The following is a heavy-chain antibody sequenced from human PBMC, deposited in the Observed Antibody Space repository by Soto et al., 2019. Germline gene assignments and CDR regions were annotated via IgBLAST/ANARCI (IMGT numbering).Heavy chain of an antibody. J-gene: IGHJ4*01. Sequence: SETLSLTCAVSGYSISSDYSWGWIRQPPGXGLEWLGSIFHCGSTYYNPSLKSRVTISLDTSQNHFSLKLSSVTAADTAVYYCARENYYDGSGYYYYFDYWGQGTLVTVSS. CDR3: ARENYYDGSGYYYYFDY. D-gene: IGHD3-22*01. CDR1: GYSISSDYS. V-gene: IGHV4-38-2*02. CDR2: IFHCGST.